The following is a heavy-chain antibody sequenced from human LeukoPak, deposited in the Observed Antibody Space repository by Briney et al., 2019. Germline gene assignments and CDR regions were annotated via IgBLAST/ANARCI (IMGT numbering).Heavy chain of an antibody. CDR1: GFAFSTYG. CDR2: ISGSSDFI. V-gene: IGHV3-48*02. J-gene: IGHJ5*02. Sequence: GGSLRLSCAASGFAFSTYGMHWVRQAPGKGLEWVSYISGSSDFIYYADSVKGRFTISRDNARNSLFLHMNSLRDEDTAVYYCAVVLTGFPWGQGTLVTVSS. CDR3: AVVLTGFP. D-gene: IGHD3-9*01.